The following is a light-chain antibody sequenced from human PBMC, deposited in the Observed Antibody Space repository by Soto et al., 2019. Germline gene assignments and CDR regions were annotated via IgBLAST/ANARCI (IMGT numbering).Light chain of an antibody. CDR1: SSNVGGYNF. Sequence: QSALTQPRSVSGSPGQSVTISCTGTSSNVGGYNFVSWYQQYPGKAPKLIIYYVSERPSGVPDRFSGSKSGNTASLTISGLKAEDDDYYYCCSCAGRFTWVFGGGTKLTVL. CDR3: CSCAGRFTWV. CDR2: YVS. V-gene: IGLV2-11*01. J-gene: IGLJ3*02.